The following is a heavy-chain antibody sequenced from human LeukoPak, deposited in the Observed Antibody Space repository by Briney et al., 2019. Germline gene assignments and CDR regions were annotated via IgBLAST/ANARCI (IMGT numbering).Heavy chain of an antibody. Sequence: SETLSLTCTVSGGSITSYYWSWIRQPPGKGLQWVAYTNHVGSTDYNPSLKSRVTISVDTSKNQFSLKLSSVTAADTAVYYCARHYDGRGSGSYYEDYWGQGTLVIVSS. V-gene: IGHV4-59*08. J-gene: IGHJ4*02. CDR1: GGSITSYY. D-gene: IGHD1-26*01. CDR2: TNHVGST. CDR3: ARHYDGRGSGSYYEDY.